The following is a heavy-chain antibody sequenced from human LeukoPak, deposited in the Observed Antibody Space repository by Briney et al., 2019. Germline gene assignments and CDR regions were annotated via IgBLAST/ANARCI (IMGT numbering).Heavy chain of an antibody. J-gene: IGHJ4*02. V-gene: IGHV4-4*02. CDR1: GGSISSTNW. Sequence: PSETLSLTCAVSGGSISSTNWWSWVRQPPGKGLEWIGEIYRSGSTNYNPSLKGRVTISVDKSENHFSLKLTSVTAADTAVYYCARDHGEEGDYSFDYWGQGTLVTVSS. CDR3: ARDHGEEGDYSFDY. D-gene: IGHD3-10*01. CDR2: IYRSGST.